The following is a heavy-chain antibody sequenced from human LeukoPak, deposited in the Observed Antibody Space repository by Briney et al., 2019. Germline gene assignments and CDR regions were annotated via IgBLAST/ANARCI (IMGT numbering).Heavy chain of an antibody. CDR3: ARDVPPIAAADPFGY. CDR2: ISSSSSTI. D-gene: IGHD6-13*01. Sequence: SGGSLRLSCAASGFTFSSYSMNWVRQAPGKGLEWVSYISSSSSTIYYADSVKGRFTISRDNAKNSLYLQVNSLRAEDTAVYYCARDVPPIAAADPFGYWGQGTLVTVSS. CDR1: GFTFSSYS. V-gene: IGHV3-48*01. J-gene: IGHJ4*02.